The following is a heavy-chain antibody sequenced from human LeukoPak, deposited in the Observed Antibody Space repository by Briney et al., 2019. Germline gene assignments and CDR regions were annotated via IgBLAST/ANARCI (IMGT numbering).Heavy chain of an antibody. V-gene: IGHV3-11*06. D-gene: IGHD6-19*01. CDR2: ISSRSDYT. CDR3: ASIAVAGKGPIDY. Sequence: GGSLRLSCAASGFTFRDYYMSWIRQAPGKGLEWVSYISSRSDYTNYADSVKGRFTISRDNAKNSLYLQMNSLRAEDTAVYYCASIAVAGKGPIDYWGQGTLVTVSS. J-gene: IGHJ4*02. CDR1: GFTFRDYY.